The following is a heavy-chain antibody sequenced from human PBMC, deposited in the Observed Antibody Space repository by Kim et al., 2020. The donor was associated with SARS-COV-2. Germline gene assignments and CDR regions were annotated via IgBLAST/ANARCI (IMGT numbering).Heavy chain of an antibody. J-gene: IGHJ4*02. CDR3: ARDQGYYDSSGFDY. Sequence: QKFQGRVTITRDTSASTAYMELSSLRSEDTAVYYCARDQGYYDSSGFDYWGQGTLVTVSS. V-gene: IGHV1-3*01. D-gene: IGHD3-22*01.